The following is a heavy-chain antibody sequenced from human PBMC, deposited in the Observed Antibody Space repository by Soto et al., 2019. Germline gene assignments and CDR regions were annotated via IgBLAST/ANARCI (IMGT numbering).Heavy chain of an antibody. CDR2: IYYSGST. V-gene: IGHV4-59*01. CDR3: ARGSVDTAMVYYYYGMDV. CDR1: GGSISSYY. Sequence: SETLSLTCTVSGGSISSYYWSWIRQPPGKGLEWIGYIYYSGSTNYNPSLKSRVTISVDTSKNQFSLKLSSVTAADTAVYYCARGSVDTAMVYYYYGMDVWGQGTTVTVSS. D-gene: IGHD5-18*01. J-gene: IGHJ6*02.